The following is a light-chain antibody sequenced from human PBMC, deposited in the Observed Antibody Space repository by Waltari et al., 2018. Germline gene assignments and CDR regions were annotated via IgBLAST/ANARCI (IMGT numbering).Light chain of an antibody. CDR2: GAS. CDR1: QAIGHNF. V-gene: IGKV3-20*01. CDR3: EQYDGSVLT. Sequence: IVLTQPPDTLSLSPGARATLSCRASQAIGHNFLVWYQQKPGQAPRLLIHGASRRATGVPDRFSGSGSGTDFALTISRLEVEDFAVYYCEQYDGSVLTFGGGTKLEIK. J-gene: IGKJ4*01.